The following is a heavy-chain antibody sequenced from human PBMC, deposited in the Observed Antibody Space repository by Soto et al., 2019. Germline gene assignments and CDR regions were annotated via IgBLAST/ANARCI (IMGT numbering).Heavy chain of an antibody. CDR3: ARETRTTWWPGAFAI. J-gene: IGHJ3*02. D-gene: IGHD2-15*01. CDR1: GGTFSSYA. CDR2: IIPIFDTA. Sequence: QVQLVQSGAEVKKPGSSVKVSCKASGGTFSSYAISWVRQAPGQALEWMGGIIPIFDTANYAQKFQGRVTITEDESMGTAYMELSSLRSEDTDVYYCARETRTTWWPGAFAIWRQGTMVTVSS. V-gene: IGHV1-69*01.